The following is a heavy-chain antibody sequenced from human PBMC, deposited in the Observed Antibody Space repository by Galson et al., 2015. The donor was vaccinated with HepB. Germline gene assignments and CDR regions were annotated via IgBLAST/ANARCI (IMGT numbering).Heavy chain of an antibody. CDR3: ARASLRYLEWFHWFDP. J-gene: IGHJ5*02. CDR1: GFTFNDYT. D-gene: IGHD3-3*01. V-gene: IGHV3-21*06. CDR2: ITTNGAYI. Sequence: SLRLSCAGSGFTFNDYTMNWVRQVPGKGLEWVSSITTNGAYIYYADSVKGRFSTSRDNAKNSLYLQMNTLRVEDTAVYYCARASLRYLEWFHWFDPWGQGTLVTVSS.